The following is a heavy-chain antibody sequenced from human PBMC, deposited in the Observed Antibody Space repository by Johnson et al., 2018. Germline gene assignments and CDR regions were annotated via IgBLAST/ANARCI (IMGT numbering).Heavy chain of an antibody. V-gene: IGHV3-66*01. CDR2: IVVGDTA. D-gene: IGHD6-19*01. CDR3: ARGYITGSDAFDI. J-gene: IGHJ3*02. Sequence: VQLVESGGGLAQXGGSLRLXCAVSGLTVSDNYMTWVRPAPGKGLEWVSVIVVGDTAYYTESVKGRFTISRDYSKNTVSLQMNSLRPEATAVYFCARGYITGSDAFDIWGQGTMVAVSS. CDR1: GLTVSDNY.